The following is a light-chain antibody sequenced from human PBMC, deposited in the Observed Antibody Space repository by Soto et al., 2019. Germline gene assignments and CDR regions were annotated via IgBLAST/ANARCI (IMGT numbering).Light chain of an antibody. Sequence: PGERATLSCRASQSINTDLAWYQQTPGQAPRLLIYDASNRATGIPARFSGSGSGTDFTLTISSLEPEDFAVYYCQHRSTWPFTFGPGTKVDIK. V-gene: IGKV3-11*01. CDR1: QSINTD. CDR2: DAS. CDR3: QHRSTWPFT. J-gene: IGKJ3*01.